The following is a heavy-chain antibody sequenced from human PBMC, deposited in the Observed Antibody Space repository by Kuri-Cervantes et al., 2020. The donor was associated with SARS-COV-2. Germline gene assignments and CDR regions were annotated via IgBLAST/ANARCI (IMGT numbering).Heavy chain of an antibody. Sequence: SETLSLTCAVYGGSFRGYYWGWIRQPPGKGLEWIGSIYYSGSTYYNPSLKSRVTISVDTSKNQFSLKLSSVTAADTAVYYCARVIAAAGREGYWGQGTLVTVSS. D-gene: IGHD6-13*01. V-gene: IGHV4-34*01. J-gene: IGHJ4*02. CDR2: IYYSGST. CDR1: GGSFRGYY. CDR3: ARVIAAAGREGY.